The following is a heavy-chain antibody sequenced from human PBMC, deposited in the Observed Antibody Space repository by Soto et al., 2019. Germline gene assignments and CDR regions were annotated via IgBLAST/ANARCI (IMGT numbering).Heavy chain of an antibody. D-gene: IGHD1-26*01. V-gene: IGHV1-69*13. CDR3: ARVRGSYEADTYYYYGMDV. CDR1: GGTFSSYA. J-gene: IGHJ6*02. CDR2: IIPIFGTA. Sequence: GASVKVSCKASGGTFSSYAISWVRQAPGQGLEWVGGIIPIFGTANYAQKFQGRVTITADESTSTAYMELSSLRSEDTAVYYCARVRGSYEADTYYYYGMDVWGQGTTVTVSS.